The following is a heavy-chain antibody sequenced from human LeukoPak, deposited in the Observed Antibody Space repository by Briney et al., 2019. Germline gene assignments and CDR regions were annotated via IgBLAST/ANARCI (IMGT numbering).Heavy chain of an antibody. J-gene: IGHJ4*02. V-gene: IGHV3-11*01. CDR1: GFTFSSYA. CDR3: AREYYDILTGTKGGYYFDY. CDR2: ISSSGSTI. Sequence: PGGSLRLSCAASGFTFSSYAMSWIRQAPGRGLEWVSYISSSGSTIYYADSVKGRFTISRDSAKNSLYLQMNSLRAEDTAVYYCAREYYDILTGTKGGYYFDYWGQGTLVTVSS. D-gene: IGHD3-9*01.